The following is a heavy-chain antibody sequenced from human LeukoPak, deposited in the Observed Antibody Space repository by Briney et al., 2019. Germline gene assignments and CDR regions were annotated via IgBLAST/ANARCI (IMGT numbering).Heavy chain of an antibody. Sequence: EASVKVSCKASGYTFTSYYMHWVRQAPGQGLEWMGIINPSGGSTSYAQKFQGRVTMNRDTYTSTVYMELSSLRSEDTAVYYCARDLAAGDRYCSGGSCYSGHGMDVWGQGTTVTVSS. V-gene: IGHV1-46*01. D-gene: IGHD2-15*01. J-gene: IGHJ6*02. CDR3: ARDLAAGDRYCSGGSCYSGHGMDV. CDR2: INPSGGST. CDR1: GYTFTSYY.